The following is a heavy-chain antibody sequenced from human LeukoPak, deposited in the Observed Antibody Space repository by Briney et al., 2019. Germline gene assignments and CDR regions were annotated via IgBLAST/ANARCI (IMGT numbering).Heavy chain of an antibody. V-gene: IGHV3-11*01. CDR2: ISSSGSTI. J-gene: IGHJ6*03. CDR3: ARDRAARPYYYYMDV. Sequence: GGSLRLSCAAFGFTFSDYYMSWIRQAPGKGLEWVSYISSSGSTIYYADSVKGRFTISRDNAKNSLYLQMNSLRAEDTAVYYCARDRAARPYYYYMDVWGKGTTVTVSS. CDR1: GFTFSDYY. D-gene: IGHD6-6*01.